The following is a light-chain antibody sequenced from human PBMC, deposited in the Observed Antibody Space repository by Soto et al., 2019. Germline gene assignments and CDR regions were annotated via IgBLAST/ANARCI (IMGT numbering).Light chain of an antibody. CDR2: EVS. CDR3: RSFTSSSTYV. J-gene: IGLJ1*01. V-gene: IGLV2-18*02. Sequence: HSFLNQPPSRSRSPGPAGTLSFPGNNNDVGSYNRVSWYQQPPGTAPKLMIYEVSNRPSGVPDRFSGSKSGNTASLTISGLQAEDEADYYCRSFTSSSTYVFGNGTKVTV. CDR1: NNDVGSYNR.